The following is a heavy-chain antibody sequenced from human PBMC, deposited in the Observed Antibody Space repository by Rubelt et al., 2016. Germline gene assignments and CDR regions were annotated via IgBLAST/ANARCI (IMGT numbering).Heavy chain of an antibody. V-gene: IGHV4-59*01. J-gene: IGHJ6*02. D-gene: IGHD5-12*01. CDR2: IYSSGST. CDR3: ARDRTPSGYDSGMDV. CDR1: GGSISTYY. Sequence: QVQLQESGPGLVKPSETLSLSCTVSGGSISTYYWSWIRQPPGKGLEWIGYIYSSGSTNYNASLKSRVTISIDRSKNQYSLNLRYVTAADTAVYYCARDRTPSGYDSGMDVWGQGTTVTVSS.